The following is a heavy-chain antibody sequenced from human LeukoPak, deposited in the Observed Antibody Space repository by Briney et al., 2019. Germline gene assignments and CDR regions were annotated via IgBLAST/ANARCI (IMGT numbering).Heavy chain of an antibody. J-gene: IGHJ4*02. D-gene: IGHD3-16*01. CDR2: ISAYNGNT. Sequence: ASVKVSCKASGYTFTSYDINWVRQATGQRLEWMGWISAYNGNTNYAQKLQGRVTMTTDTSTSTAYMELRSLRSDDTAVYYCARDGGMKGIDYWGQGTLVTVSS. V-gene: IGHV1-18*01. CDR3: ARDGGMKGIDY. CDR1: GYTFTSYD.